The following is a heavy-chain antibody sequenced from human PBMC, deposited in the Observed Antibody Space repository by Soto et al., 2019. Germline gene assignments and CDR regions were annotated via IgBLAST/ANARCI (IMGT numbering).Heavy chain of an antibody. D-gene: IGHD2-15*01. CDR1: GYTFTSYG. J-gene: IGHJ4*02. V-gene: IGHV1-18*01. CDR2: ISAYNGNT. Sequence: QVQLVQSGAEVKKPGASVKVSCKASGYTFTSYGIIWVRQAPGQGLEWMGWISAYNGNTNYAQKLQGRVTMTTDTSTSTAYMELRSLRSDDTAVYYCARDLYVGCSGGSCYSGYWGQGTLVTVSS. CDR3: ARDLYVGCSGGSCYSGY.